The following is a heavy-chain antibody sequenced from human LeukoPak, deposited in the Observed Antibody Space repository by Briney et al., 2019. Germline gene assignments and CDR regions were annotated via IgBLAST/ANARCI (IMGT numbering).Heavy chain of an antibody. J-gene: IGHJ6*03. D-gene: IGHD3-10*01. CDR2: MNPNSGNT. CDR3: ARLSGSGSYYYYYYMDV. CDR1: GGTFSSYA. Sequence: ASVKVSCKASGGTFSSYAISWVRQAPGQGLEWMGWMNPNSGNTGYAQKFQGRVTITRNTSISTAYMEPSSLRSEDTAVYYCARLSGSGSYYYYYYMDVWGKGTTVTVSS. V-gene: IGHV1-8*03.